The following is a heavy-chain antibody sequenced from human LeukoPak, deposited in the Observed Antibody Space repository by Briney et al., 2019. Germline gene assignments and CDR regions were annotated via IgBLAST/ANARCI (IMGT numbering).Heavy chain of an antibody. V-gene: IGHV4-59*01. CDR2: IYYSGST. J-gene: IGHJ4*02. CDR3: ARSRRNSSGWYFDC. CDR1: GGSISSYY. D-gene: IGHD6-19*01. Sequence: SETLSLTCTVSGGSISSYYWSWIRQPPGKGLEWIGYIYYSGSTNYNPSLKSRVTISVDTSKNQFSLKLSSVTAADTAVYYCARSRRNSSGWYFDCWGQGTLVTVSS.